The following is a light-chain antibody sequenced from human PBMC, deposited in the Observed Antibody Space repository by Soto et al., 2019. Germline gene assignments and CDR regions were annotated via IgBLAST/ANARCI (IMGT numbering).Light chain of an antibody. J-gene: IGKJ5*01. V-gene: IGKV3-20*01. CDR3: QQYGSS. CDR2: GAS. Sequence: EIVLTPSPATLSLSPGERATLSCRASQSVSSSYLAWYQQKPGQAPRLLIYGASSRATGIPDRFSGSGSGTDFTLTISRLEPEDFAVYYCQQYGSSFGQGTRLEIK. CDR1: QSVSSSY.